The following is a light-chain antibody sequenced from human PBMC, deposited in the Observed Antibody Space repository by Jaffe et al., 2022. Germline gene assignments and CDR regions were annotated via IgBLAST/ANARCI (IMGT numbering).Light chain of an antibody. CDR2: DAS. V-gene: IGKV1-33*01. J-gene: IGKJ3*01. CDR1: QDISNY. Sequence: DIQMTQSPSSLSASVGDRVTITCQASQDISNYLNWYQQKPGKAPKLLIYDASNLETGVPSRFSGSGSGTDFTFTISSLQPEDIATYYCQQYDNLPPPFGPGTKVDIK. CDR3: QQYDNLPPP.